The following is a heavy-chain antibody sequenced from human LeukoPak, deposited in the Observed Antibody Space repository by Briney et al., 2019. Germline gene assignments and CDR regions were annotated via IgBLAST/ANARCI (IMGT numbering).Heavy chain of an antibody. CDR2: MNPNSGDT. CDR1: GYTFTSFD. V-gene: IGHV1-8*01. CDR3: ARVQGYDSGGYRDRDAFNM. D-gene: IGHD3-22*01. Sequence: ASVKVSCKASGYTFTSFDINWVRQATGQGLEWMGWMNPNSGDTGYAQKFQGRVTMTRNLSISTAFMELSSLRSEDTAVYYCARVQGYDSGGYRDRDAFNMWGQGTPVTVSS. J-gene: IGHJ3*02.